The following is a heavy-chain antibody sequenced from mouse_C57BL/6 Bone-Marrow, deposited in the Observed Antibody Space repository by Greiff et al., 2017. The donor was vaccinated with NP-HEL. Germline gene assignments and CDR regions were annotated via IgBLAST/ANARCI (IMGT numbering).Heavy chain of an antibody. J-gene: IGHJ3*01. CDR1: GYTFTSYW. Sequence: QVQLQQPGAELVMPGASVKLSCKASGYTFTSYWLHWVKQRPGQGLEWIGEIDPSDSYTNYNHKFTGKSTLTVDKSDRTAYMQLSSRTSEDSAVYYCAREGYYGSSYWCAYWGQGTLVTVSA. CDR3: AREGYYGSSYWCAY. V-gene: IGHV1-69*01. D-gene: IGHD1-1*01. CDR2: IDPSDSYT.